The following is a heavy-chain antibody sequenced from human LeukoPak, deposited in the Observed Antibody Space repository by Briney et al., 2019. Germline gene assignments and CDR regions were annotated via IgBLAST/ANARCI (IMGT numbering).Heavy chain of an antibody. J-gene: IGHJ4*02. CDR3: AKGAAGVNRVFDY. Sequence: PGGSLRHSCAASGFTFSTSAMSWVRQAPGKGLEWVSAINGGGDNTYYAESVKGRFTISRDNSKNTLFLQMNTLRAEDTAVYYCAKGAAGVNRVFDYWGQGTLVTVSS. CDR2: INGGGDNT. CDR1: GFTFSTSA. D-gene: IGHD6-19*01. V-gene: IGHV3-23*01.